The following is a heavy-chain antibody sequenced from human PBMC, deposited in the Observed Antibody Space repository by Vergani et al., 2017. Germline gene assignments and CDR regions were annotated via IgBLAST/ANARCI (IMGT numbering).Heavy chain of an antibody. Sequence: QVHLQESGPRLLRPSETLSLTCTVSGFSIDNGYYWDWIRQPPGKGLEWIGSIYRTGRTHFNPSLKSRVTISVDTSNNHFSLRLNSLTAADTAVYYCARGRTYYYDSSGYHPWGQGTMVTVSS. CDR2: IYRTGRT. CDR1: GFSIDNGYY. CDR3: ARGRTYYYDSSGYHP. J-gene: IGHJ3*01. V-gene: IGHV4-38-2*02. D-gene: IGHD3-22*01.